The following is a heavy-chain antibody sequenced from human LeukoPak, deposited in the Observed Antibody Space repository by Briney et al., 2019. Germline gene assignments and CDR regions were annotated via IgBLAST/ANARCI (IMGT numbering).Heavy chain of an antibody. CDR2: IIPIFGTA. D-gene: IGHD4-23*01. Sequence: ASVKVSCKASGGTFSSYAISWVRQAPGQGLEWMGGIIPIFGTANHAQKFQGRVTITADESTSTAYMELSSLRSEDTAVYYCARDRTTVVTPYFSDAFDIWGQGTMVTVSS. CDR3: ARDRTTVVTPYFSDAFDI. CDR1: GGTFSSYA. J-gene: IGHJ3*02. V-gene: IGHV1-69*13.